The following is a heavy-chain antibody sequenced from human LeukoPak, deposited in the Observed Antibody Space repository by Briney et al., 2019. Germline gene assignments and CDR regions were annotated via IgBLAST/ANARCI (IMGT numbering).Heavy chain of an antibody. J-gene: IGHJ4*02. Sequence: GGSLRLSCAASGFTFNNYAMHWVREAPGKGLEWGAVILYDGSNGYFADSVKGRFTISRDNSKNTLYMQMNSLRAEDTAVYSCERDLRDYRDYVAYFESWGQGTMVTVSS. CDR2: ILYDGSNG. V-gene: IGHV3-30-3*01. CDR1: GFTFNNYA. D-gene: IGHD4-17*01. CDR3: ERDLRDYRDYVAYFES.